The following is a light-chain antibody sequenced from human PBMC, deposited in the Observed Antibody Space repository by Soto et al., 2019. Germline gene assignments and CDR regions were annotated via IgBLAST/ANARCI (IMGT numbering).Light chain of an antibody. CDR3: QSYDSSLSGWV. CDR2: SNS. CDR1: SSNIGAGYD. V-gene: IGLV1-40*01. Sequence: QPVLTQPLSVSGAPGQRVTISCTGSSSNIGAGYDVHWYQQLPGTAPKLLIYSNSNRPSGVPDRFSGSKSDTSASLAITGLQAEDEADYYCQSYDSSLSGWVFGGGTQLTVL. J-gene: IGLJ3*02.